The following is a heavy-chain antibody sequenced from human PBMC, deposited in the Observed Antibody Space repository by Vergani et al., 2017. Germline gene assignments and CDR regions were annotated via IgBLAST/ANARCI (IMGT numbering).Heavy chain of an antibody. CDR2: IIPIFGTA. D-gene: IGHD3-16*01. CDR1: GGTFSSYA. CDR3: ARAGLGRRWSAD. J-gene: IGHJ4*02. Sequence: QVQLVQSGAEVKKPGSSVKVSCKASGGTFSSYAISWVRKAPGQGLEWMGGIIPIFGTANYAPKFQGRVTITADGSTSTAYMELSSLSAEDTAVYYCARAGLGRRWSADWGQGTLVTVSS. V-gene: IGHV1-69*01.